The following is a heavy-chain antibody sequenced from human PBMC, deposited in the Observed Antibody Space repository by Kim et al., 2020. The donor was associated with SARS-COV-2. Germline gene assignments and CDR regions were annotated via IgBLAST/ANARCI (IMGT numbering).Heavy chain of an antibody. CDR2: INTNTGNP. J-gene: IGHJ6*03. V-gene: IGHV7-4-1*02. D-gene: IGHD3-3*01. CDR3: ARDYDFWTGPTQYSYSYMDV. Sequence: ASVKVSCKASGYTFTSYAMNWVRQAPGQGLEWMGWINTNTGNPTYAQGFTGRFVFSLDTSVSTAYLQISSLKAEDTAGYYCARDYDFWTGPTQYSYSYMDVWGKGHPVTVSS. CDR1: GYTFTSYA.